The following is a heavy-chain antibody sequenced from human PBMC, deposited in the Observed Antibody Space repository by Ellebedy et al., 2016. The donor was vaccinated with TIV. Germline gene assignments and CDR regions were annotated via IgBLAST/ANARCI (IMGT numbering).Heavy chain of an antibody. CDR3: ARVKDRGWATYYDFWRSYEDY. V-gene: IGHV1-8*01. D-gene: IGHD3-3*01. Sequence: ASVKVSXXASGYTFTSYDINWVRQATGQGLEWMGWMNPNSGNTSYAQKFQGRVTMTRNTSISTAYMELSSLRSDDTAVYYCARVKDRGWATYYDFWRSYEDYWGQGTLVTVSS. CDR2: MNPNSGNT. CDR1: GYTFTSYD. J-gene: IGHJ4*02.